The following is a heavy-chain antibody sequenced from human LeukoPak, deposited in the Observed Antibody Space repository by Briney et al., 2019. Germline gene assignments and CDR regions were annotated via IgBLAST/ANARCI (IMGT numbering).Heavy chain of an antibody. Sequence: SETLSLTCTVSGGSISSYYWSWIRQPPGKGLEWIVYIYYSGSTNYNPSLKSRVTISVDTSKNQFSLKLSSVTAADTAVYYCARLIVPATVLDYWGQGTLVTVSS. D-gene: IGHD2-2*01. V-gene: IGHV4-59*01. CDR1: GGSISSYY. CDR3: ARLIVPATVLDY. CDR2: IYYSGST. J-gene: IGHJ4*02.